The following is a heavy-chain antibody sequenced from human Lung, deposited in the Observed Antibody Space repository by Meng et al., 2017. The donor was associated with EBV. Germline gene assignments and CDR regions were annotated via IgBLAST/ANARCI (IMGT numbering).Heavy chain of an antibody. CDR3: ARGGTSSAPFDY. CDR2: INYSGIT. CDR1: GRSFSSAY. Sequence: QCRVGLLKPAKTPSLPCGVSGRSFSSAYWSWIRQSPGKGLEWIGQINYSGITNYNPSLKSRVTISVDTSKNQFSLSLNSVTAADTAVYYCARGGTSSAPFDYWGQGTLVTVSS. J-gene: IGHJ4*02. D-gene: IGHD2-2*01. V-gene: IGHV4-34*01.